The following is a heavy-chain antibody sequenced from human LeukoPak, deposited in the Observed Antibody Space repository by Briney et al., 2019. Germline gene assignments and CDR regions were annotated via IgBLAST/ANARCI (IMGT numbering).Heavy chain of an antibody. J-gene: IGHJ4*02. CDR1: GDSISSGFFY. CDR2: ISSSVKT. V-gene: IGHV4-31*03. Sequence: SETLSLTCTVSGDSISSGFFYWNWIRQHPGKGLEWIGHISSSVKTNYNPSLKSRVTISLDTSKNQFSLKLRSVTAADTAVYYCARKEYFDSWGQGALVTVSS. CDR3: ARKEYFDS.